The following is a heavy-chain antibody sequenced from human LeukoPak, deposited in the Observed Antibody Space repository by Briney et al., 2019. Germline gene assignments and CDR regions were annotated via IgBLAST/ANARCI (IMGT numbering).Heavy chain of an antibody. D-gene: IGHD1-1*01. J-gene: IGHJ6*02. CDR3: ARDTDNWNERFYYYYGMDV. Sequence: GGSLRLSCAASGFTFSDYYMSWIRQAPGKGLEWVSYISSSGSTIYYADSVKGRFTISRDNAKNSLYLQMNSLRAEDTAVYYCARDTDNWNERFYYYYGMDVWGQGTTVTVSS. CDR1: GFTFSDYY. CDR2: ISSSGSTI. V-gene: IGHV3-11*01.